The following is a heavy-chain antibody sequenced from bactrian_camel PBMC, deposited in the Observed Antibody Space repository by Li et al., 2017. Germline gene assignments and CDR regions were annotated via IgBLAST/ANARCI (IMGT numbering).Heavy chain of an antibody. Sequence: HVQLVESGGGSVQAGGSLTLSCVASGSTWYTRYCMGWFRQVPGKEREGLAAVYTPGGYTRYADSVKGRFTISHDEAKRTLSLQMTALEHEDSATYYCAQDVLERGCSPTTVFHIWGQGTQVTVS. D-gene: IGHD8*01. CDR3: AQDVLERGCSPTTVFHI. V-gene: IGHV3S1*01. CDR2: VYTPGGYT. CDR1: GSTWYTRYC. J-gene: IGHJ4*01.